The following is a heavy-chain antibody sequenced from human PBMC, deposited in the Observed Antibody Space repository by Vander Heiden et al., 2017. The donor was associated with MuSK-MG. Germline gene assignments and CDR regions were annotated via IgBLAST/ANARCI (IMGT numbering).Heavy chain of an antibody. J-gene: IGHJ4*02. Sequence: DVYLVESGGGLVKPGGSLRLSCAASGVTFTNAWMHWVPQAHGKGLELVARVKRESDDGAPDYAAPVKGRFTISRDDSRNMVYLEMNSLKTEDTALYYCTSQGQTNWRRLDCDYWGQGTLVTVS. CDR2: VKRESDDGAP. CDR3: TSQGQTNWRRLDCDY. D-gene: IGHD1-20*01. V-gene: IGHV3-15*01. CDR1: GVTFTNAW.